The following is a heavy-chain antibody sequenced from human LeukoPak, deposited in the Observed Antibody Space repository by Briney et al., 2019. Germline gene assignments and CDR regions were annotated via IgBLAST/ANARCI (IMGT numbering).Heavy chain of an antibody. CDR3: ARHVRDYDILTGYYYYFDY. CDR1: GGSFSGYY. CDR2: INHSGST. J-gene: IGHJ4*02. Sequence: SETLSLTCAVYGGSFSGYYWSWLRQPPGKGLEWMGEINHSGSTNYNPSLKSRATITVATTKNQFSLKLSSVTAADTAVYYCARHVRDYDILTGYYYYFDYWGQGTLVTVSS. D-gene: IGHD3-9*01. V-gene: IGHV4-34*01.